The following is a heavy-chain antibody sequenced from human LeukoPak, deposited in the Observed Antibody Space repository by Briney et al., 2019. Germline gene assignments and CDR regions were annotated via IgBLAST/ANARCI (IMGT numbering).Heavy chain of an antibody. Sequence: GGSLRLSCAASGFTFSSYGMHWVRQAPGKGLEWVAVISYDGSNKYYADSVKGRFIISRDNSKNTLYLQMNSLRAEDTAVYYCAKEVSGTVDYWGQGTLVTVSS. CDR3: AKEVSGTVDY. CDR2: ISYDGSNK. CDR1: GFTFSSYG. J-gene: IGHJ4*02. V-gene: IGHV3-30*18. D-gene: IGHD1-1*01.